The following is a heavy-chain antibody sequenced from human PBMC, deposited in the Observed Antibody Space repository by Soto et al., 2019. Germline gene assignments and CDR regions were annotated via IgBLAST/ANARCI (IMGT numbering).Heavy chain of an antibody. CDR1: GYSFTTYW. Sequence: GESLKISCKDSGYSFTTYWISWVRQMPGKGLEWMGRTDPSDSYTNYSPSFQGHVTISADKSITTAYLQWSSLKASDTAMYYCATHVRDGYNCPDYWGQGTLVTVS. V-gene: IGHV5-10-1*01. CDR3: ATHVRDGYNCPDY. D-gene: IGHD1-1*01. CDR2: TDPSDSYT. J-gene: IGHJ4*02.